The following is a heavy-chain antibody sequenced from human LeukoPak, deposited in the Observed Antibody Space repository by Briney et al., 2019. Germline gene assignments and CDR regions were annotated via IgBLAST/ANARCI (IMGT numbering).Heavy chain of an antibody. D-gene: IGHD2-21*02. Sequence: PGGSLRLSCAASGFTFSSYAMSWVRQAPGKGLEWVSAISGSGGSTYYADSVKGRFTISRDNSKNTLYLQMNSLRAEDTAVYYYAKFSQFSVVTAILDYWGQGTLVTVSS. CDR2: ISGSGGST. J-gene: IGHJ4*02. CDR3: AKFSQFSVVTAILDY. CDR1: GFTFSSYA. V-gene: IGHV3-23*01.